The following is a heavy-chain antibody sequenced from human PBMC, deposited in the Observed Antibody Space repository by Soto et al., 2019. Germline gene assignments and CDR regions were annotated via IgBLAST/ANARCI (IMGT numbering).Heavy chain of an antibody. CDR3: ASPPRDYGDYYYYGMDV. D-gene: IGHD4-17*01. CDR2: IIPIFGTA. V-gene: IGHV1-69*13. Sequence: ASVKVSCKASGGTFSSYAISWVRQAPGQGLEWMGGIIPIFGTANYAQKFQGRVTITADESTSTAYMELSSLRSEDTAVYYCASPPRDYGDYYYYGMDVWGQGTTVTVSS. CDR1: GGTFSSYA. J-gene: IGHJ6*02.